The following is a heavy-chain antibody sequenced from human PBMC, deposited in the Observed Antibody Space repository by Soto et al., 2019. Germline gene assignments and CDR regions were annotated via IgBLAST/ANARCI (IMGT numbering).Heavy chain of an antibody. J-gene: IGHJ6*02. CDR3: ASGRLVSRYYGLDV. CDR1: GGSMNDYY. V-gene: IGHV4-4*07. D-gene: IGHD6-6*01. Sequence: SETLSLTCTVSGGSMNDYYWSWIRQPAGRGLEWIGRIFTSGNTNYNPSLRSRLTMSVDTSTNQVSLRLTSVTAADTAVYYCASGRLVSRYYGLDVWGQGTTVTVS. CDR2: IFTSGNT.